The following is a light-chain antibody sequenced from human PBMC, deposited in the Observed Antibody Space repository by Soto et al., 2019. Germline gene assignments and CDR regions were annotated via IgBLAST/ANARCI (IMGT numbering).Light chain of an antibody. CDR3: RQYGSSPSYT. J-gene: IGKJ2*01. CDR1: QSVSSSSY. V-gene: IGKV3-20*01. Sequence: EIVLTQSRGTLSLSPGEKATLSCWASQSVSSSSYLAWYQQKPGQAPRLLIYGASSRATGIPDRFSGSGSATDFTLTISRLEPEDFAVYYCRQYGSSPSYTFGQGTKLEIK. CDR2: GAS.